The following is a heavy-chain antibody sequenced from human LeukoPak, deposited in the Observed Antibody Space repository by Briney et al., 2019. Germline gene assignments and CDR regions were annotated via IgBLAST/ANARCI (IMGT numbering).Heavy chain of an antibody. CDR1: GYTFTSYA. V-gene: IGHV7-4-1*02. CDR2: INTNTGNP. D-gene: IGHD6-13*01. J-gene: IGHJ6*03. Sequence: GASVKVSCKASGYTFTSYAMNWVRQAPGQGLEWMGWINTNTGNPTYAQGFTGRFVFSLDTSVSTAYLQISSLKAEDTAVYYCARDGEYSSSWYTRVYYYYYMDVWGKGTTVTVSS. CDR3: ARDGEYSSSWYTRVYYYYYMDV.